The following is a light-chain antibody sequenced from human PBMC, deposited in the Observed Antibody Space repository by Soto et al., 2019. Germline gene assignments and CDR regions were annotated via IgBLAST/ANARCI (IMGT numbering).Light chain of an antibody. CDR2: EDN. CDR3: QSYDSSIVV. V-gene: IGLV6-57*04. Sequence: NFMLTQPHSVSESPGETVTISFTRSSGSIASNYVQWYQQRPGSAPTTVIYEDNQRPSGVPDRFSGSIDSSSNSASLTISGLKTEDEADYYCQSYDSSIVVFGGGTKLTV. CDR1: SGSIASNY. J-gene: IGLJ2*01.